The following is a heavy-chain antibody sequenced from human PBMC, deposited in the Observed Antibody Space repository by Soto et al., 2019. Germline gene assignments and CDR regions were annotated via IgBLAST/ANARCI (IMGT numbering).Heavy chain of an antibody. D-gene: IGHD2-15*01. Sequence: ASVKVSCKASGYTFTSYAMHWVRQAPGQRLEWMGWINAGNGNTKYSQKFQGRVTITRDTSASTAYMELSSLRSEDTAVYYCARAGAGYGRNAFDIWGQGTMVTVSS. V-gene: IGHV1-3*01. CDR3: ARAGAGYGRNAFDI. J-gene: IGHJ3*02. CDR1: GYTFTSYA. CDR2: INAGNGNT.